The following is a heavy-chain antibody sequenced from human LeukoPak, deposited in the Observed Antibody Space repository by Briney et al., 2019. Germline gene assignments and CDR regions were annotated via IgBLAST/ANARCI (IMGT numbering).Heavy chain of an antibody. J-gene: IGHJ6*02. CDR2: INSDGSIT. D-gene: IGHD5-18*01. CDR1: GFTFTTYW. Sequence: GSLRLSCAASGFTFTTYWLHWVRQAPGKGLVWVSHINSDGSITSYADSVKGRFTISRDNAKNTLYLQMNSLRAEDTAVYYCARDAVDTANAVWGQGTTVTVSS. V-gene: IGHV3-74*01. CDR3: ARDAVDTANAV.